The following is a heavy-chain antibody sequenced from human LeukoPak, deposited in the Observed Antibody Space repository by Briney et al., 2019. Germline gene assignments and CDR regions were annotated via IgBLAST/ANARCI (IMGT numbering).Heavy chain of an antibody. CDR2: INPKSGGT. J-gene: IGHJ4*02. D-gene: IGHD6-13*01. V-gene: IGHV1-2*02. CDR1: GYTFTDYY. Sequence: ASVKVSCKASGYTFTDYYMNWVRQAPGQGLEWMGWINPKSGGTNYAQKLQGRVTMTRDTSITTAYMELSSLRSDDTAMYYCTRALVSDYWGQGTLVTVSS. CDR3: TRALVSDY.